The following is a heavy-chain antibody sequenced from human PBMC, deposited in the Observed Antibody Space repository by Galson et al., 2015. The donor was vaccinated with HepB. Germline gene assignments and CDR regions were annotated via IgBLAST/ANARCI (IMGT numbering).Heavy chain of an antibody. V-gene: IGHV3-11*06. CDR3: ARVADSDYGDHAHFDS. Sequence: SLRLSCAASGFTFSDYYMSWIRQAPGKGLEWLSYISSSTIYTNYADSVKGRFTISRDNVKNSMYLQMNSLRAEDTAVYYCARVADSDYGDHAHFDSWGLGTLVTV. CDR2: ISSSTIYT. D-gene: IGHD4-17*01. CDR1: GFTFSDYY. J-gene: IGHJ4*02.